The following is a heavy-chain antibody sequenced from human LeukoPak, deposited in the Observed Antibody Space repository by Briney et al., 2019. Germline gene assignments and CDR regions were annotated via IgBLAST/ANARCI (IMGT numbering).Heavy chain of an antibody. CDR2: IIPIFGTA. CDR3: ASAGGRGYYDILTGYYPYFWFDP. D-gene: IGHD3-9*01. J-gene: IGHJ5*02. V-gene: IGHV1-69*13. CDR1: GGTFSSYA. Sequence: SVTVSCKASGGTFSSYAISWVRQAPGQGLEWMGGIIPIFGTANYAQKFQGRVTITADESTSTAYMELSSLRSEDTAVYYCASAGGRGYYDILTGYYPYFWFDPWGQGTLVTVSS.